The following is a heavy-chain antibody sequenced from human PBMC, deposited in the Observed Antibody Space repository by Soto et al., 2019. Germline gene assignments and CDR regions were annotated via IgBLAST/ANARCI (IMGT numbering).Heavy chain of an antibody. J-gene: IGHJ4*02. V-gene: IGHV4-30-4*01. CDR3: AREEALIVVPTGGIDYSFDY. CDR1: GGSISSGDHF. CDR2: IYYSGST. Sequence: PSETLSLTCTVSGGSISSGDHFWSWLRQPPGKGLEWIGYIYYSGSTYYNPSLKSRVAISVDTSKNQFSLTLTSVTAADTAVHFCAREEALIVVPTGGIDYSFDYWGQGTLVTVSS. D-gene: IGHD3-22*01.